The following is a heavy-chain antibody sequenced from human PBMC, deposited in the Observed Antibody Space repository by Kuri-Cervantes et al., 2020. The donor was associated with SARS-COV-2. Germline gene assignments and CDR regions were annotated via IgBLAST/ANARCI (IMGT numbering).Heavy chain of an antibody. D-gene: IGHD3-10*01. CDR3: ARRITIVRVAWVYLDY. J-gene: IGHJ4*02. CDR1: GFTVSSNY. CDR2: IYSGGST. V-gene: IGHV3-53*01. Sequence: GESLKISCAASGFTVSSNYMSWVRQAPGKGLEWVSVIYSGGSTYYADSVKGRFTISRDNSKNTLYLQMNSLRAEDTAVYYCARRITIVRVAWVYLDYWGQGTLVTVSS.